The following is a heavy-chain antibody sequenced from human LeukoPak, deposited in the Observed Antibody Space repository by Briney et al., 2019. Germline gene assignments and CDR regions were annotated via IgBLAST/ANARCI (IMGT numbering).Heavy chain of an antibody. J-gene: IGHJ4*02. CDR2: ISYDGSNK. Sequence: GGSLRLSCAASGFTFSSYGMHWVRQAPGKGLEWVAVISYDGSNKYYADSVKGRFTISRDNSKNTLYLQMNSLRAEDTAVYYCARGAGYSSSWLLGFDYWGQGTLVTVSS. V-gene: IGHV3-30*03. CDR3: ARGAGYSSSWLLGFDY. D-gene: IGHD6-13*01. CDR1: GFTFSSYG.